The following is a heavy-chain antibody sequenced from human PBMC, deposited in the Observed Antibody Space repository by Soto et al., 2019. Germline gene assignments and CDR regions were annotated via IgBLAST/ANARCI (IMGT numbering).Heavy chain of an antibody. CDR3: ARGPDYYDSSGYYTYYYYYGMDV. CDR2: IYPGDSDT. D-gene: IGHD3-22*01. J-gene: IGHJ6*02. V-gene: IGHV5-51*01. Sequence: GESLKISCKGSGYSFTSYWIGWVRQMPGKGLEWMGIIYPGDSDTRYSPSFQGQVTISADKSISTAYLQWSSLKASDTAMYYCARGPDYYDSSGYYTYYYYYGMDVWGQGTTVTVSS. CDR1: GYSFTSYW.